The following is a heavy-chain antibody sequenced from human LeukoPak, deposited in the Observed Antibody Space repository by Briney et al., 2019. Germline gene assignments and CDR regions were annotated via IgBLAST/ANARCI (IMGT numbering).Heavy chain of an antibody. CDR2: IYYSGTT. CDR1: GGSISSYY. V-gene: IGHV4-59*01. CDR3: ARSSGAYRSFDY. D-gene: IGHD1-26*01. J-gene: IGHJ4*02. Sequence: PSETLSLTCTVSGGSISSYYWSWIRQPPGKGLEWIGYIYYSGTTDYNPSLKNRVTISVETSNNQFSLKVSSVTAADTAVYYCARSSGAYRSFDYWGQGTLVPVSS.